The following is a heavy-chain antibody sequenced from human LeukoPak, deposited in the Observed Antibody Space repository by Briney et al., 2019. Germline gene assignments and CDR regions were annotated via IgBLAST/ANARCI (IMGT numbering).Heavy chain of an antibody. V-gene: IGHV2-70*01. CDR2: IDWDDDK. CDR1: GFSLSTSGMC. D-gene: IGHD4-17*01. J-gene: IGHJ6*04. Sequence: ESGPALVKPTQTLTLTCTFSGFSLSTSGMCVSWIRQPPGKALEWLALIDWDDDKYYSTSLKTRLTISKDTSKNQVVLTMTNMDPVDTATYYCARIRLDYGDRRWRYYYGMDVWGKGTTVTVSS. CDR3: ARIRLDYGDRRWRYYYGMDV.